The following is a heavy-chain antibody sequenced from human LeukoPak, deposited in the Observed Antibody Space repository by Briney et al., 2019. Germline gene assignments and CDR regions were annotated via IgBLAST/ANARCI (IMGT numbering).Heavy chain of an antibody. J-gene: IGHJ4*02. CDR3: AKDLRRYSSSWYLDY. Sequence: GGSLRLSCAASGFTFDDYAMHWVRQAPGKGLEWVSGISWNSGSIGYADSVKGRFTISRDNAKNSLYLQMNSLRAEDTALYYCAKDLRRYSSSWYLDYWGQGTLVTVSS. V-gene: IGHV3-9*01. D-gene: IGHD6-13*01. CDR2: ISWNSGSI. CDR1: GFTFDDYA.